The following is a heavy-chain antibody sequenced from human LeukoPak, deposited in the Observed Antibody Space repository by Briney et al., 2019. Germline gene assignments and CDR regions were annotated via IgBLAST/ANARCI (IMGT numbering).Heavy chain of an antibody. D-gene: IGHD2-15*01. V-gene: IGHV4-34*01. CDR1: GGSFSGYY. CDR3: ASFYCSGGSCYQYYYYYYMDV. CDR2: INHSGST. Sequence: SETLSLTCAVSGGSFSGYYWSWIRQPPGKGPEWIGEINHSGSTSYNPSLKSRVTISVDTSKNQFSLKLSSVTAADTAVYYCASFYCSGGSCYQYYYYYYMDVWAKGTTVTISS. J-gene: IGHJ6*03.